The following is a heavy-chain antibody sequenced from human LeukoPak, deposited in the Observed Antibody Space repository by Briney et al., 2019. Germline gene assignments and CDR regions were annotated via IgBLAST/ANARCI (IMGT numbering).Heavy chain of an antibody. Sequence: PGGSLRLSCAGAGFTFSSYSMNWVRQAPGKGLEYVSAISSNGGSTYYANSVKGRFTISRDNSKNTLYLQMGSLRAEDMAVYYCARGEAHAFDIWGQGTMVTVSS. CDR3: ARGEAHAFDI. CDR2: ISSNGGST. V-gene: IGHV3-64*01. J-gene: IGHJ3*02. CDR1: GFTFSSYS.